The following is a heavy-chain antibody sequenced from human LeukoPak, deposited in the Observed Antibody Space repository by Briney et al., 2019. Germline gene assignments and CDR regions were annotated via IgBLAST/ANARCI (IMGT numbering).Heavy chain of an antibody. V-gene: IGHV1-18*01. D-gene: IGHD2-2*01. CDR3: ARDRGRVPAATLHWYFDL. Sequence: GASVKVSCKASGYTFTSYGISWVRQAPRQGLERMGWISAYNGNTNYAQKLQGRVTMTTDTSTSTAYMELRSLRSDDTAVYYCARDRGRVPAATLHWYFDLWGRGTLVTVSS. CDR1: GYTFTSYG. CDR2: ISAYNGNT. J-gene: IGHJ2*01.